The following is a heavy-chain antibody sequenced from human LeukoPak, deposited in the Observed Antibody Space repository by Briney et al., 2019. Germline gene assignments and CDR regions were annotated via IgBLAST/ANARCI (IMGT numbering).Heavy chain of an antibody. V-gene: IGHV4-59*01. J-gene: IGHJ5*02. D-gene: IGHD2-8*01. Sequence: PSETLSLTCTVSGGSISSYYWSWIRQPSGKGLEWIGYIYYSGSTNYNPSLKSRVTISVDTSKNQFSLKLSSVTAADTAVYYCARDAGVRGGYNWFDPWGQGTLVTVSS. CDR2: IYYSGST. CDR3: ARDAGVRGGYNWFDP. CDR1: GGSISSYY.